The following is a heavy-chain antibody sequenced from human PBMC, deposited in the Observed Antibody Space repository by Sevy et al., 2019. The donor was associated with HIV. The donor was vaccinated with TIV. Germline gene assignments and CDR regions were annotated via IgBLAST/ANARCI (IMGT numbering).Heavy chain of an antibody. J-gene: IGHJ3*02. CDR1: GGSFSGYY. CDR3: ARHCSGTSCSHAFDI. Sequence: SETLSLTCAVYGGSFSGYYWSWIRQPPGKGLEWIGEINHSGSTNYNPSLKSRVTISVDTSKIQFSLKLSSVTAADTALYYCARHCSGTSCSHAFDIWGQGTMVTVSS. CDR2: INHSGST. V-gene: IGHV4-34*01. D-gene: IGHD2-2*01.